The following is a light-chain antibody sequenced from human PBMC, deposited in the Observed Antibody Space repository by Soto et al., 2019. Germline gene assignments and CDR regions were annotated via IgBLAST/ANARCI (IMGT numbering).Light chain of an antibody. CDR1: QSIDTW. CDR2: KAS. V-gene: IGKV1-5*03. Sequence: DIQMTQYPSTLSASVGDRITITCRASQSIDTWLAWYQQKPGKAPNLLIYKASTLQSGFPSRFSGSGSETEFTLTISGLQPDDFATYHCHQYNSYPWTFGQGTKVDIK. J-gene: IGKJ1*01. CDR3: HQYNSYPWT.